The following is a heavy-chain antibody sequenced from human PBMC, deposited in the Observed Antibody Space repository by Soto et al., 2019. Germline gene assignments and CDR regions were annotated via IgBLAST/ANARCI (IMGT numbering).Heavy chain of an antibody. CDR3: ASPARNYDFWSGYSFDI. Sequence: GASVKVSCKASGYTFTSYDINWVRQATGQGLEWMGWMNPNSGNTGYAQKIQGRVTMTRNTSISTAYMELSSLRSEDTAVYYCASPARNYDFWSGYSFDIWGQGTMVTVSS. J-gene: IGHJ3*02. V-gene: IGHV1-8*01. CDR1: GYTFTSYD. CDR2: MNPNSGNT. D-gene: IGHD3-3*01.